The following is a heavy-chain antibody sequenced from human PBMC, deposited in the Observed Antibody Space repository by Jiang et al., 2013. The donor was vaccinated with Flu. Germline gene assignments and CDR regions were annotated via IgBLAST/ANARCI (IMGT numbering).Heavy chain of an antibody. CDR2: IYFSGTT. V-gene: IGHV4-39*07. Sequence: GLVKPSETLPLTCSVFGDSINSNNYYWGWIRQAPGQGLEWVGSIYFSGTTYQNPSLKSRVTMSLDTSKNQFSLKLRSVTAADTAVYFCARNVMTTVTQFFDYWGQGTLITVSS. J-gene: IGHJ4*02. D-gene: IGHD4-17*01. CDR1: GDSINSNNYY. CDR3: ARNVMTTVTQFFDY.